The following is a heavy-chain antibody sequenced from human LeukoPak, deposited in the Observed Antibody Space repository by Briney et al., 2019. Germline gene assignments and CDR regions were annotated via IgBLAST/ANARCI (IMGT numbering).Heavy chain of an antibody. CDR1: GFTFSSYG. D-gene: IGHD4-17*01. CDR2: IWYDGSNK. V-gene: IGHV3-33*06. J-gene: IGHJ4*02. CDR3: AKDPGDYANYFDY. Sequence: GRSLRLSCAASGFTFSSYGMHWVRQAPGKGLEWVAVIWYDGSNKYYADSVKGRFTISRDNSKNTLYLQMNSLRAEDTAVYYCAKDPGDYANYFDYWGQGTLVTVSS.